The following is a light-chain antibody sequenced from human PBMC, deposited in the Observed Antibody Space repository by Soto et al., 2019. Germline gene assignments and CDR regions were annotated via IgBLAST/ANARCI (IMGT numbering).Light chain of an antibody. Sequence: IHFTQSPSSLSASVGDRVTITCRASQGIRTYLAWYQQKPGKAPKLLIYSASTLQSGVPSRFSGSGSGTDFTLTISSLQPEDFATYYCLQVDVYPWTFGQGTKVDIK. V-gene: IGKV1-9*01. CDR1: QGIRTY. CDR2: SAS. J-gene: IGKJ1*01. CDR3: LQVDVYPWT.